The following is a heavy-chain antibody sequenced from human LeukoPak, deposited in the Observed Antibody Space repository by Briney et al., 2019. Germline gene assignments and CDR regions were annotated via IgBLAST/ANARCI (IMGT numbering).Heavy chain of an antibody. J-gene: IGHJ5*02. CDR3: ARQELWFDP. V-gene: IGHV4-39*01. CDR2: IYYSGST. Sequence: PSETLSLTCTVSGGSISSSSYYWGWIRRPPGKGLEWIGSIYYSGSTYYNPSLKSRVTISVDTSKNQFSLKLSSVTAADTAVYYCARQELWFDPWGQGTLVTVSS. D-gene: IGHD1-7*01. CDR1: GGSISSSSYY.